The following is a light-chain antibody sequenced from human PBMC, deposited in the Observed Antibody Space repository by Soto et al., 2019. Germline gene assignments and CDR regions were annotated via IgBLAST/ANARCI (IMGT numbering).Light chain of an antibody. J-gene: IGLJ1*01. Sequence: TVTISCFGSSSNIGNNYVSWYQQLPGTAPKLLIYENNKRPSGIPDRFSGSKSGTSATLGITGLQTGDEADYYCGTWDSSLSAHVFATGTKVTVL. V-gene: IGLV1-51*02. CDR2: ENN. CDR3: GTWDSSLSAHV. CDR1: SSNIGNNY.